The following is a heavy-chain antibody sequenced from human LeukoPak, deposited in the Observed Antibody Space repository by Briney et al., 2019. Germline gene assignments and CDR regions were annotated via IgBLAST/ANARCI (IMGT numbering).Heavy chain of an antibody. CDR2: ISGSGGST. V-gene: IGHV3-23*01. Sequence: GGSLRLSCAASGFTFSSYAMSWVRQAPGKGLEWVSAISGSGGSTYYADSVKGRFTISRDNSKNSLYLQMNSLRAEDTAVYYCARDWGAPTGYDYWGQGTLVTVSS. CDR3: ARDWGAPTGYDY. J-gene: IGHJ4*02. CDR1: GFTFSSYA. D-gene: IGHD3-9*01.